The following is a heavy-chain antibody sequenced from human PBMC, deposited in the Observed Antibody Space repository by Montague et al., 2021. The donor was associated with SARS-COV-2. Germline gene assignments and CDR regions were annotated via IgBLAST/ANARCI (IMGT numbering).Heavy chain of an antibody. V-gene: IGHV4-38-2*02. Sequence: SETLSLTCSVSGLSISSGYYWGWFRQPPAKGLEWMGSRYHNGATYYSPXXQRPVAILLDTSKNQFSLSLTSVTAADTAVYYCARSGVGIFDFSYFDSWGQGALVIVSS. CDR1: GLSISSGYY. CDR2: RYHNGAT. D-gene: IGHD3-3*01. CDR3: ARSGVGIFDFSYFDS. J-gene: IGHJ4*02.